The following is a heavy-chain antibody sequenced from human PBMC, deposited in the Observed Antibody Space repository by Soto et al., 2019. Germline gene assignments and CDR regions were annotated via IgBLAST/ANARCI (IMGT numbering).Heavy chain of an antibody. V-gene: IGHV4-34*01. J-gene: IGHJ4*02. CDR2: ISHSGST. CDR1: GGSFSGYY. D-gene: IGHD3-3*01. Sequence: SETLSLTCAVYGGSFSGYYWSWIRQPPGKGLEWIGEISHSGSTNYNPSLKSRVTISVDTSKNHFSLKLSSVTAADTAVYYFARDKYDFWSGYSPYYFDYWGQGTLVTVSS. CDR3: ARDKYDFWSGYSPYYFDY.